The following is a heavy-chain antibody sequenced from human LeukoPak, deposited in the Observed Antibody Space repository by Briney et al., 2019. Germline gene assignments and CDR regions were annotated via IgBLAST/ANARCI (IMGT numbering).Heavy chain of an antibody. CDR2: INPNSGGT. J-gene: IGHJ3*02. V-gene: IGHV1-2*02. Sequence: ASVKVSCKASGYTFTGYYMHWVRQAPGQGLEWMGWINPNSGGTNYAQKFQGRVTITRNTSISTAYMELSSLRSEDTAVYYCARGTSSGWYLIGAFDIWGQGTMVTVSS. CDR1: GYTFTGYY. CDR3: ARGTSSGWYLIGAFDI. D-gene: IGHD6-19*01.